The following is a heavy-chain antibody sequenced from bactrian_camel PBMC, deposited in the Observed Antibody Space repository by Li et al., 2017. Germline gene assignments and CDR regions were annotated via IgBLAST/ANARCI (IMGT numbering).Heavy chain of an antibody. CDR3: ATGGLIAEYND. Sequence: HVQLVESGGGSVQSGGSLRLSCAASGNTYTSSCMAWFRQAPGKGLEWVCGINSASTKTYYSESVEGRFTISRDNAKNTLYLQMNSLRSEDTALYYCATGGLIAEYNDWGQGTQVTVS. CDR1: GNTYTSSC. CDR2: INSASTKT. J-gene: IGHJ4*01. V-gene: IGHV3-2*01.